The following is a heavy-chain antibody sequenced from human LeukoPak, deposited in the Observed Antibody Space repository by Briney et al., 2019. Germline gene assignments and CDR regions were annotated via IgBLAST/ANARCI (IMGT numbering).Heavy chain of an antibody. CDR3: AKDPVGSVAGTFGYFQH. D-gene: IGHD6-19*01. Sequence: GGSLRLSCAASGFTFSNYGMHWVRQAPGKGLEWVAVISYDGSNKYYADTVKGRFTISRDNSKNTLYLQMNSPRAEDTAVYYCAKDPVGSVAGTFGYFQHWGQGTLVTVSS. J-gene: IGHJ1*01. V-gene: IGHV3-30*18. CDR2: ISYDGSNK. CDR1: GFTFSNYG.